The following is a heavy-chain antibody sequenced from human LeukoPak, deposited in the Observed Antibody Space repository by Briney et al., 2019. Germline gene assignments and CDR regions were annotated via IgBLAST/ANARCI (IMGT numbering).Heavy chain of an antibody. J-gene: IGHJ4*02. CDR2: IYHSGST. V-gene: IGHV4-30-2*01. CDR1: GGSISSGGYY. D-gene: IGHD1-26*01. CDR3: ARDGYSGSYLFDY. Sequence: PSQTLSLTCTVSGGSISSGGYYWSWIRQPPGKGLEWIGYIYHSGSTYYNPSLKSRVTISVDTSKNQFSLKLSSVTAADTAVYYCARDGYSGSYLFDYWGQGTLVTVSS.